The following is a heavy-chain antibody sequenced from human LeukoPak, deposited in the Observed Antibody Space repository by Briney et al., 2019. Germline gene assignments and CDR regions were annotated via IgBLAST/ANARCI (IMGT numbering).Heavy chain of an antibody. CDR3: AKAHHDFWSGYLYYFDY. J-gene: IGHJ4*02. V-gene: IGHV3-48*04. CDR2: IGSSSSTI. Sequence: PGGSLRLSCAASEFTFSSSSMNWVRQAPGKGLEWISYIGSSSSTIYYADSVKGRFTISRDNAKNSLYLQMNSLRAEDTAVYYCAKAHHDFWSGYLYYFDYWGQGTLVTVSS. D-gene: IGHD3-3*01. CDR1: EFTFSSSS.